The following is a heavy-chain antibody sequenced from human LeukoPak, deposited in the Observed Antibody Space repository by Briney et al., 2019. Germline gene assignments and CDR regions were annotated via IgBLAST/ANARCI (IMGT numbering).Heavy chain of an antibody. Sequence: ASVKVSCKASGNTFTAFYIHWVRQAPGQGLEWMGWINPNNGDTNYAQKFQGRVTMTRDTSISTAYMELSRLRSDDTAVYYCARVLGIGMATIIWGQGTLVTVSS. CDR1: GNTFTAFY. CDR3: ARVLGIGMATII. J-gene: IGHJ4*02. CDR2: INPNNGDT. V-gene: IGHV1-2*02. D-gene: IGHD5-24*01.